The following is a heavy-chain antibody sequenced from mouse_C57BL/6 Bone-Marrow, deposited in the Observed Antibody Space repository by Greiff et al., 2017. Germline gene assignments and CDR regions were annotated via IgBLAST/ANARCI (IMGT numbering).Heavy chain of an antibody. J-gene: IGHJ2*01. D-gene: IGHD3-2*02. V-gene: IGHV5-17*01. CDR2: ISSGSSTI. CDR3: AKTAQALYYFDY. Sequence: EVQRVESGGGLVKPGGSLKLSCAASGFTFSDYGMHWVRQAPEKGLEWVAYISSGSSTIYYADTVKGRFTISRDNAKNTLFRQMTSLRSEDTAMYYCAKTAQALYYFDYWGQGTTLTVSS. CDR1: GFTFSDYG.